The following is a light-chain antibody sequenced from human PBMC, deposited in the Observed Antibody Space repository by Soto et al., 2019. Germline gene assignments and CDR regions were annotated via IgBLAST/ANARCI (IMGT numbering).Light chain of an antibody. J-gene: IGKJ1*01. Sequence: EIVLTQSPGTLSLSPGERATLSCRASQSFSSTYFACYQQNPGHASWLLLYGASSRATGVLDRFSGSGSGTDFTLTISRLEPEDFAVYYCLQYGSSPWTFGQGTKVEIK. CDR3: LQYGSSPWT. CDR1: QSFSSTY. CDR2: GAS. V-gene: IGKV3-20*01.